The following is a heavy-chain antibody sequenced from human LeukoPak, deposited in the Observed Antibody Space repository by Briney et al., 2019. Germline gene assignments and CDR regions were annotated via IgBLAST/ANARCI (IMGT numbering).Heavy chain of an antibody. CDR1: GGSISSGSYC. D-gene: IGHD3-16*01. J-gene: IGHJ1*01. CDR3: AKDDAWGRFQH. CDR2: IYTSGST. Sequence: SETLSLTCTVSGGSISSGSYCWNWIRQPAGKGLEWIGRIYTSGSTNYNPSLKSRITISVDTSKNQFSLKLSSVTAADTAVYYCAKDDAWGRFQHWGQGTLVTVSS. V-gene: IGHV4-61*02.